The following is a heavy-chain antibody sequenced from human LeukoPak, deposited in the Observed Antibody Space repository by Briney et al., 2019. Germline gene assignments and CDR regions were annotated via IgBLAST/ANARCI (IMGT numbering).Heavy chain of an antibody. J-gene: IGHJ2*01. D-gene: IGHD3-22*01. Sequence: GGSLRLACAASGFTFSSYAMHWVRRAPGKGLEWVSGISWNSGSIGYADSVKGRFTISRDNAKNSLYLQMNSLRAEDTALYYCAKVYDSSAYYHASWYFDLWGRGTLVTVSS. V-gene: IGHV3-9*01. CDR2: ISWNSGSI. CDR1: GFTFSSYA. CDR3: AKVYDSSAYYHASWYFDL.